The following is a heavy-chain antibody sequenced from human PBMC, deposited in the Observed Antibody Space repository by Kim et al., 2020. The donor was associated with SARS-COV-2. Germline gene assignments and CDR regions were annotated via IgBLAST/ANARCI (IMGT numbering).Heavy chain of an antibody. V-gene: IGHV3-30*18. CDR1: GFTFSDYA. Sequence: GGSLRLSCAASGFTFSDYAMHWVRQAPGKGLEWVAVISFDGSGKYYTDSVKGRFTISRDDSSNTVYLQMNSLRAGDTAVYYCAKDYEKGFCSDGVCWILNWFDPWGQGTLVTVSS. CDR3: AKDYEKGFCSDGVCWILNWFDP. CDR2: ISFDGSGK. J-gene: IGHJ5*02. D-gene: IGHD2-15*01.